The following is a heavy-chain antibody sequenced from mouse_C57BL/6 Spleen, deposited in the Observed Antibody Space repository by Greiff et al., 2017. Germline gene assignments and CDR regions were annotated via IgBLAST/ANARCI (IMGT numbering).Heavy chain of an antibody. CDR3: AGKLYGYDKEGAHCAMDD. Sequence: VQLQQPGPVLVKPGASVKMSCKASGYTFTDYYMNWVKQSPGKSLEWIGVINPYNGGTSYNQKFKGKATLTVDKSSSTAYMELNSLTSEDSAVYYCAGKLYGYDKEGAHCAMDDWGQGTSVTVSS. CDR1: GYTFTDYY. J-gene: IGHJ4*01. CDR2: INPYNGGT. V-gene: IGHV1-19*01. D-gene: IGHD2-2*01.